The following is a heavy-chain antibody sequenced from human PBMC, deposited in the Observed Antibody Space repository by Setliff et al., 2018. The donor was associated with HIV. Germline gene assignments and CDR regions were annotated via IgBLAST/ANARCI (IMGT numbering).Heavy chain of an antibody. Sequence: ASVKVSCKASGYIFTRYYMHWVRQAPGQGLEWMGIINPSGSSTNYAQKFQDRVTMTRDTSTSTVYMELSSLRSEDTAVYYCARDVESEIGTITGVSDIWGQGTMVTVSS. D-gene: IGHD1-1*01. CDR2: INPSGSST. CDR3: ARDVESEIGTITGVSDI. V-gene: IGHV1-46*01. J-gene: IGHJ3*02. CDR1: GYIFTRYY.